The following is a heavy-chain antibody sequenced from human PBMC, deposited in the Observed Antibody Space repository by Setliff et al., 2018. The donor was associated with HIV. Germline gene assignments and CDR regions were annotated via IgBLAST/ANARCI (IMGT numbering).Heavy chain of an antibody. CDR1: GASISTYY. D-gene: IGHD6-13*01. CDR3: ARGRSRWTYYNYYYMDV. CDR2: IFYSGSS. V-gene: IGHV4-59*08. Sequence: PSETLSLTCTVSGASISTYYWSWIRQPPGKGLEWIGYIFYSGSSNYNPSLKSRVTMSVDTSKNQFSLKVSSVTAADTAVYYCARGRSRWTYYNYYYMDVWGKGTTVTVSS. J-gene: IGHJ6*03.